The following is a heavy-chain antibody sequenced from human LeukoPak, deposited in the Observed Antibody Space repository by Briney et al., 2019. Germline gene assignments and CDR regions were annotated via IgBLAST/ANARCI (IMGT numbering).Heavy chain of an antibody. Sequence: GGSLRLSCAASGFTFSSYAMSWVRQAPGKGLEWVSAISGSAGSTYYADSVKGRFTISRDNSKNTLYLQMNSLRAEDTAVYYCAKNLYYYDSGGHLFDCWGQGTLVTVSS. D-gene: IGHD3-22*01. CDR2: ISGSAGST. CDR1: GFTFSSYA. CDR3: AKNLYYYDSGGHLFDC. J-gene: IGHJ4*02. V-gene: IGHV3-23*01.